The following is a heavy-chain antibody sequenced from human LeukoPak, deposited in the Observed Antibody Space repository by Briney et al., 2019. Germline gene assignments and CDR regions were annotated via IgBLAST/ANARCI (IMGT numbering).Heavy chain of an antibody. CDR1: GFTFNYYA. CDR2: ISYDGSNK. D-gene: IGHD3-10*01. V-gene: IGHV3-30*04. CDR3: ARGRSGSHHFDS. J-gene: IGHJ4*02. Sequence: GGSLRLSCAASGFTFNYYAMSWVRQAPGKGLEWVAIISYDGSNKYYADSVKGRFTISRDNSKNTLYLQMNSLRADDTAVYYCARGRSGSHHFDSWGQGTLVTVPS.